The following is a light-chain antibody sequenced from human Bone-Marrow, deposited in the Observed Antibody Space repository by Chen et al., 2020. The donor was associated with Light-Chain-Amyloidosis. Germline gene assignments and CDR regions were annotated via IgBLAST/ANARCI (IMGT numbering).Light chain of an antibody. Sequence: SYELTQPPSVSVSPGQTARITCSGDDLPTKYAYWYQQKPGQAPVLVIHRDTERPSGISERFSGSNTGKTDTLTISGGKAEDEADYHCQSSDSSGTYEVIFGGGTKLTVL. CDR3: QSSDSSGTYEVI. V-gene: IGLV3-25*03. J-gene: IGLJ2*01. CDR1: DLPTKY. CDR2: RDT.